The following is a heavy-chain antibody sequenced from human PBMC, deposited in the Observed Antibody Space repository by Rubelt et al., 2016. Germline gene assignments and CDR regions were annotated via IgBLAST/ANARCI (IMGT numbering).Heavy chain of an antibody. CDR2: INHSGST. J-gene: IGHJ3*02. CDR1: GGSFSGYY. D-gene: IGHD6-6*01. Sequence: QVQLQQWGAGLLKPSETLSLTCAVYGGSFSGYYWSWIRQPPGKGLEWIGEINHSGSTNYNPSLKSLVTISVATSKNQFSLKLSSVTAADTAVYYCARDIGARSNAFDIWGQGTMVTVSS. CDR3: ARDIGARSNAFDI. V-gene: IGHV4-34*01.